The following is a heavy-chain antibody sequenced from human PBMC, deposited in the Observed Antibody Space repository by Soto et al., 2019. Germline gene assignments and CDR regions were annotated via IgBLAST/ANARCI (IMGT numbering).Heavy chain of an antibody. CDR3: NVINHGPPDDNWFDP. CDR1: GGTFSSYA. Sequence: QVQLVQSGAEVKKPGSSVKVSCKASGGTFSSYAISWVRQAPGQGLEWMGGIIPIFGTANYAQKFQGRVTIDADEATSTAYMEPSSLRSEDTAVYYCNVINHGPPDDNWFDPLGQGTLVTVSS. J-gene: IGHJ5*02. V-gene: IGHV1-69*01. CDR2: IIPIFGTA. D-gene: IGHD3-16*02.